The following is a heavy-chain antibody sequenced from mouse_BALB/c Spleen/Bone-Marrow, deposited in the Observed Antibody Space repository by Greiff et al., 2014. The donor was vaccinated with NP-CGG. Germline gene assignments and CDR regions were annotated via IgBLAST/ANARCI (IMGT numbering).Heavy chain of an antibody. D-gene: IGHD2-4*01. CDR2: IYPGSDST. J-gene: IGHJ2*01. V-gene: IGHV1-55*01. CDR1: GYTFTSYW. CDR3: ARRDDYDDYYFAY. Sequence: QVQLKDSGAELVKPGTSVKMSCKASGYTFTSYWMHWVKQRPGQGLEWIGDIYPGSDSTNYNEKFNSKATLTVDTSSSTAYMQLSSLTSEDSAVYYCARRDDYDDYYFAYWGQGTTLTVSS.